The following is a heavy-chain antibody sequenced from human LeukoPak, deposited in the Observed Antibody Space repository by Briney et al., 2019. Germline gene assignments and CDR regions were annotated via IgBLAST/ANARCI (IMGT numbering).Heavy chain of an antibody. D-gene: IGHD1-7*01. J-gene: IGHJ3*01. CDR3: ARDTPRITGTYNA. Sequence: SETLSLTCTVSGYSISSGYYWGWIRPPPGKGLEWIGIIYHSGSTYYNPSLKRRVTISVDTSKNQFSLKLSSVTAADTAVYYCARDTPRITGTYNAWGQGTMVTVSS. CDR1: GYSISSGYY. V-gene: IGHV4-38-2*02. CDR2: IYHSGST.